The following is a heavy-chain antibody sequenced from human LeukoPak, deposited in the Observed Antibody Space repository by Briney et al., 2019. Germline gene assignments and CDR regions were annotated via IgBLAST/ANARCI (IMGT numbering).Heavy chain of an antibody. Sequence: ASVKLSCKVSGYTFTDFYMHWVQQAPGKGLEWMGLVDPEDGKTIYAEKFQGRITITADTSTDTVYMELSSLRSEDTAVYYCARAYYYDSGRVGGYAFDIWGQGTMVTVSS. V-gene: IGHV1-69-2*01. CDR3: ARAYYYDSGRVGGYAFDI. CDR2: VDPEDGKT. J-gene: IGHJ3*02. CDR1: GYTFTDFY. D-gene: IGHD3-22*01.